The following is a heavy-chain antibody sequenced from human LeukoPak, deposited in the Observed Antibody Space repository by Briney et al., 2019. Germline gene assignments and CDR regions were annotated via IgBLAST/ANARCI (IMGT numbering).Heavy chain of an antibody. D-gene: IGHD3-16*02. J-gene: IGHJ4*02. CDR2: ISSSSSYI. CDR1: GFTFSSYS. V-gene: IGHV3-21*01. Sequence: GGSLRLSCAASGFTFSSYSMNWVRQAPGKGLEWVSSISSSSSYIYYADSVKGRFTISRDNAKNSLYLQMNGLRAEDTAVYYCARAQYTMITFGGVIVGDYWGQGTLVTVSS. CDR3: ARAQYTMITFGGVIVGDY.